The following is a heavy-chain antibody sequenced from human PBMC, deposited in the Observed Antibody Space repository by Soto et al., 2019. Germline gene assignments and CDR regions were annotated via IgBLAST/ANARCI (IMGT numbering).Heavy chain of an antibody. J-gene: IGHJ4*02. Sequence: GGSLRLSCAASGFTFSSFEMNWVRQAPGKGLEWVSKIGSSGSTIWYADSVKGRFTISRDNAKNSLYLQMNSLRGEDTAVYYCARATYSSSYYFDSWGPGTLVTFSS. CDR2: IGSSGSTI. CDR1: GFTFSSFE. V-gene: IGHV3-48*03. CDR3: ARATYSSSYYFDS. D-gene: IGHD6-6*01.